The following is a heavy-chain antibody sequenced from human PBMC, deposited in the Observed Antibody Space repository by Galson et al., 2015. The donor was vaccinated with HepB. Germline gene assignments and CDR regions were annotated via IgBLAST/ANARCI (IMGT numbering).Heavy chain of an antibody. CDR2: ISAYNGNT. Sequence: SVKASCKASGYTFTSYGISWVRQAPGQGLEWMGWISAYNGNTNYAQKLQGRVTMTTDTSTSTAYMELRSLRSDDTAVYYCARGPAGGVPEKSLDYWGQGTLVTVSS. CDR1: GYTFTSYG. J-gene: IGHJ4*02. V-gene: IGHV1-18*04. D-gene: IGHD1-14*01. CDR3: ARGPAGGVPEKSLDY.